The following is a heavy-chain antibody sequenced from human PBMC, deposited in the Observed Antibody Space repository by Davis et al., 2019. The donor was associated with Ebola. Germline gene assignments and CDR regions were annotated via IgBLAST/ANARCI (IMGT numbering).Heavy chain of an antibody. Sequence: MPSETLSLTCAVYGVSFIGYYWSWIRQPPGKGLEWIGEINHSGSTYYNPSLKSRVTISVDTSKNQFSLKLSSVTAADTAVYYCARENGIAVAGTYFYFDYWGQGTLVTVSS. CDR2: INHSGST. J-gene: IGHJ4*02. CDR3: ARENGIAVAGTYFYFDY. V-gene: IGHV4-34*01. D-gene: IGHD6-19*01. CDR1: GVSFIGYY.